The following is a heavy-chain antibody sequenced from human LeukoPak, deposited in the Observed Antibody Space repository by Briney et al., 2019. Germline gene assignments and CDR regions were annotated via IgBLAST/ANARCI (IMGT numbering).Heavy chain of an antibody. CDR2: IYYSGST. CDR3: AIHFTSGSYSPAGY. CDR1: GGSISSSSYY. Sequence: SETLSLTCTVSGGSISSSSYYWGWLRQPPGKGLGWIGSIYYSGSTYYNPPLKSRVTISVDTSKNQFSLKLSSVTAADTAVYYCAIHFTSGSYSPAGYWGQGTLVTVSS. J-gene: IGHJ4*02. V-gene: IGHV4-39*01. D-gene: IGHD1-26*01.